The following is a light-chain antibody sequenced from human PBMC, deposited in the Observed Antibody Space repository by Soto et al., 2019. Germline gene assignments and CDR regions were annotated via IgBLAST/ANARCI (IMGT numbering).Light chain of an antibody. CDR3: YSYSAYTTLWV. Sequence: QSALTQPASVSGSPGQSITISCTGTASDIRNYNYVSWYQVHPGKAPKLLIYGVSNRPSGVSNRFSGSKSGNAASLTISGLQAEDEADYYCYSYSAYTTLWVFGGGTKVTVL. CDR1: ASDIRNYNY. J-gene: IGLJ3*02. V-gene: IGLV2-14*01. CDR2: GVS.